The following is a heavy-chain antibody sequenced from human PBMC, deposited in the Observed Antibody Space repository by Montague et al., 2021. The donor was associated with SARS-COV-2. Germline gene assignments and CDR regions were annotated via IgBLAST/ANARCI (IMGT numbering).Heavy chain of an antibody. CDR1: GHSSSSDN. CDR2: RIHCCDG. CDR3: AAQTYYYYYSLYV. V-gene: IGHV4-59*08. Sequence: SETLSLTCAGAGHSSSSDNWARIGRPPVWTLVSVAYRIHCCDGNNNPSLNSRVTILLDTSKNQFSLKLVSVTAADTAVYYCAAQTYYYYYSLYVWGQGTTATVS. J-gene: IGHJ6*02.